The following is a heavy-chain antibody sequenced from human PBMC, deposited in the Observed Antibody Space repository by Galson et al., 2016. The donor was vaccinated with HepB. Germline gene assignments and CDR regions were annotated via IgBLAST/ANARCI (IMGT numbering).Heavy chain of an antibody. CDR3: ATVGRGIDWYFDF. CDR2: TSRSGDTR. V-gene: IGHV3-11*01. J-gene: IGHJ2*01. D-gene: IGHD3-10*01. Sequence: SLRLSCAASGFTFSDYFMSWIRQAPGKGLEWVSFTSRSGDTRYYADSVKGRFTISRDNAKNSLYLQMNSLGAEDTAGYYCATVGRGIDWYFDFWGRGTLVTASS. CDR1: GFTFSDYF.